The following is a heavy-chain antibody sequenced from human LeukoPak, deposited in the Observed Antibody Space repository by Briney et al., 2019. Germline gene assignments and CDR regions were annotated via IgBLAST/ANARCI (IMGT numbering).Heavy chain of an antibody. CDR2: IYSGGTT. CDR3: ARYDYGRSGFDY. CDR1: GFTVSTNY. Sequence: GRSLRLSCAASGFTVSTNYMTWVRQAPGKGLEEVSVIYSGGTTYYADSVKGRFSISRDNSKNTLYLQMNSLRAEDTAVYYCARYDYGRSGFDYWGQGTLVTVSS. V-gene: IGHV3-66*01. J-gene: IGHJ4*02. D-gene: IGHD5-12*01.